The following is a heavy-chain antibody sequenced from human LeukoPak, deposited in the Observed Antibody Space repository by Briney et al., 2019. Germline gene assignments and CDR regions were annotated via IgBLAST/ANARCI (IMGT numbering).Heavy chain of an antibody. Sequence: PGGSLRLSCAASGLTFRNYGMHWVRQAPGKGLEWVAVVSHDGKNKYYGDSVRGRFTISRDNSMNTLYLEMSNLRADGTAIYYCAKSGQGYSSGWYFDYWGQGTLVTVSS. CDR1: GLTFRNYG. CDR3: AKSGQGYSSGWYFDY. CDR2: VSHDGKNK. V-gene: IGHV3-30*18. D-gene: IGHD6-19*01. J-gene: IGHJ4*02.